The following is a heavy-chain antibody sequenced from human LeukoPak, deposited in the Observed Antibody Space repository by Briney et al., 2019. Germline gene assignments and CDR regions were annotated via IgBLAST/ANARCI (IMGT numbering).Heavy chain of an antibody. Sequence: GGSLRLSCAASGFTFSSYDMHWVRQAPGKGLEWVSAIGTAGDTYYPGSVKGRFTISRENAKNSLCLQMNSLRAGDTAVYYCARVQGLDFRWYFDLWGRGTLVTVSS. J-gene: IGHJ2*01. CDR1: GFTFSSYD. CDR2: IGTAGDT. CDR3: ARVQGLDFRWYFDL. V-gene: IGHV3-13*01.